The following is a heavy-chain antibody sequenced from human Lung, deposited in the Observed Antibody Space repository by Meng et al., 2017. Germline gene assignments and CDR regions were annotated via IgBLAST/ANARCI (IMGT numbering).Heavy chain of an antibody. Sequence: ALLQQWCAGLMQPSDVLHVPCVSRGWSSSDYYWCWLRQPPGKGLEWIGEINHSGSTNYNPSLESRATISVDTSQNNLSLKLSSVTAADSAVYYCARGPTTMAHDFDYWGQGTLVTVSS. CDR1: GWSSSDYY. CDR2: INHSGST. J-gene: IGHJ4*02. D-gene: IGHD4-11*01. V-gene: IGHV4-34*01. CDR3: ARGPTTMAHDFDY.